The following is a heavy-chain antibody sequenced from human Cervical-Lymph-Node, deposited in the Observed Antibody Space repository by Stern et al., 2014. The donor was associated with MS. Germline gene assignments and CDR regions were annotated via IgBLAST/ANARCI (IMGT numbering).Heavy chain of an antibody. Sequence: QVQLVESGAEVKKPGSSVKVSCKASGGAFNDYVINWVRQAPGQGLEWMGAIIPLFATPRNAQRFQGRLTITADESTNTVYMELSSLRSDDTAVYYCASADLTASSYYWGQGTLVTVSS. V-gene: IGHV1-69*01. J-gene: IGHJ4*02. CDR3: ASADLTASSYY. CDR1: GGAFNDYV. D-gene: IGHD3-16*01. CDR2: IIPLFATP.